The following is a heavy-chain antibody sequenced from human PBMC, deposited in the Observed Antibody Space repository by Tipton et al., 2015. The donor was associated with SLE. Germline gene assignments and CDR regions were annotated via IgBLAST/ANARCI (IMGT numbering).Heavy chain of an antibody. CDR3: ARWNSRGGFDP. CDR2: INHSGST. CDR1: GGSFSGNY. V-gene: IGHV4-34*01. Sequence: TLSLTCAVYGGSFSGNYWSWIRQPPGKGLEWIGEINHSGSTNYNPSLKSRVTIPVDTSKNQFSLKLSSVTAADTAVYYCARWNSRGGFDPWGQGTLVTVSS. D-gene: IGHD2/OR15-2a*01. J-gene: IGHJ5*02.